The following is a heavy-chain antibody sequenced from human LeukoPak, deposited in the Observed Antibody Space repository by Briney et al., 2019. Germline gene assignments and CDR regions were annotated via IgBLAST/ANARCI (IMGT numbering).Heavy chain of an antibody. V-gene: IGHV3-30*18. CDR3: AKSYYDFWSGYYQTFDY. CDR2: ISYDRSNK. J-gene: IGHJ4*02. CDR1: GFIFSTYD. D-gene: IGHD3-3*01. Sequence: PGGSLRLSWAASGFIFSTYDMHWVRQAPGKGLEWVAVISYDRSNKYYADSVKGRFTISRDNSKNTLYLQMNSLRAEDTAVYYCAKSYYDFWSGYYQTFDYWGQGTLVTVSS.